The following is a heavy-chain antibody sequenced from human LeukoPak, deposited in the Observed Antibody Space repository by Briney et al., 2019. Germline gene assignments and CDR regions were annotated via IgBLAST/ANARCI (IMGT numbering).Heavy chain of an antibody. V-gene: IGHV4-4*07. Sequence: SETLSLTCTVSGYSISSGYYWSWIRQPAGKGLEWIGRIYTSGSTNYNPSLKSRVTMSVDTSKNQFSLKLSSVTAADTAVYYCASGGAAMVDTFDYWGQGTLVTVSS. D-gene: IGHD5-18*01. CDR1: GYSISSGYY. J-gene: IGHJ4*02. CDR2: IYTSGST. CDR3: ASGGAAMVDTFDY.